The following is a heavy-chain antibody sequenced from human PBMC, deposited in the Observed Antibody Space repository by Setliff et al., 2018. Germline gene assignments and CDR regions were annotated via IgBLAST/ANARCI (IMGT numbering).Heavy chain of an antibody. Sequence: GGSLRLSGVGSGFTFFNHWMHWVRQVPGRGLMWVSDINSDGTTTDYADAVKGRFIISRDNTRNTLYLQMNNLADDDTGVYYCMRGRSTSGTYWGFDDWGQGTVVTVSS. V-gene: IGHV3-74*01. CDR3: MRGRSTSGTYWGFDD. D-gene: IGHD1-26*01. CDR2: INSDGTTT. CDR1: GFTFFNHW. J-gene: IGHJ4*02.